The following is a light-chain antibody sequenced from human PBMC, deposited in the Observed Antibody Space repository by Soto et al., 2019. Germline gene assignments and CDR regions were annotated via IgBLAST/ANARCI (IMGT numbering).Light chain of an antibody. CDR1: QSVSGN. CDR2: GAS. CDR3: QQYNNWPPT. J-gene: IGKJ1*01. V-gene: IGKV3D-15*01. Sequence: EIVMTQSPATLSASPGERVTLSCRASQSVSGNLAWYQQKPGQAPRLLIYGASTRATGIPARFSGSGSGTEFTLTISSLQSEDFAVYYCQQYNNWPPTFGQGTKVEIK.